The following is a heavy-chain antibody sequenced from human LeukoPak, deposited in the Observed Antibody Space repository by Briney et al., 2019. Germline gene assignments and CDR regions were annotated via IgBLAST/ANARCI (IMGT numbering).Heavy chain of an antibody. CDR3: ARDLGQQQLVSPIDY. D-gene: IGHD6-13*01. CDR2: ISSSGRYM. Sequence: GGSLRFSCAASGFTFRSFSMNWVRQAPGKGLEWVSAISSSGRYMYYADSVKGRFTISRDNANNSLYLQMNSLRAEDTAVYYCARDLGQQQLVSPIDYWGQGTLVTVSS. CDR1: GFTFRSFS. J-gene: IGHJ4*02. V-gene: IGHV3-21*04.